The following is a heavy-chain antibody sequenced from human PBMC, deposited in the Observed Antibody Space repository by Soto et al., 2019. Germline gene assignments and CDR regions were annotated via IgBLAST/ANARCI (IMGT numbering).Heavy chain of an antibody. CDR1: GGSASSGSYY. V-gene: IGHV4-61*01. J-gene: IGHJ6*02. D-gene: IGHD4-4*01. CDR3: ARDGSVAVTRNYYYYYGMDV. Sequence: QVQLQESGPGLVKPSETLSLTCTVSGGSASSGSYYWSWIRQPPGKGLEWIGYIYYSGSTNYNPSLKSRVTISVDTSKNQFSLKLSSVTAADTAVYYCARDGSVAVTRNYYYYYGMDVWGQGTTVTVSS. CDR2: IYYSGST.